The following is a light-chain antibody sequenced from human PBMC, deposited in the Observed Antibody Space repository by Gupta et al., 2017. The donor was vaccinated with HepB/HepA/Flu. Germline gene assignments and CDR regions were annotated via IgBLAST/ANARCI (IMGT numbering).Light chain of an antibody. J-gene: IGLJ1*01. CDR1: SSDVGTYNS. CDR3: CSYARTYNEV. Sequence: QSALTQPRSVSGSPGQSVTISCTGTSSDVGTYNSVSLYQQHPGKAPKLMIFDVNKRPAGAPDRFSGSKSGNTASLTIAGRQAEDEAYYYCCSYARTYNEVLGSGTNVTVL. CDR2: DVN. V-gene: IGLV2-11*01.